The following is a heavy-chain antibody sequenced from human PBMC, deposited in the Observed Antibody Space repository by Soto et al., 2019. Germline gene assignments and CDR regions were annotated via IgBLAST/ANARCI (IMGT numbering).Heavy chain of an antibody. CDR1: GFTFDDYA. Sequence: PGGSLRLSCAASGFTFDDYAMHWVRQAPGKGLEWVSGISWNSGSIGYADSVKGRFTISRDNAKNSLYLQMNSLRAEDTALYYCAKGMGPYSSSSSYFDYWGQGTLVTVSS. V-gene: IGHV3-9*01. CDR2: ISWNSGSI. D-gene: IGHD6-6*01. J-gene: IGHJ4*02. CDR3: AKGMGPYSSSSSYFDY.